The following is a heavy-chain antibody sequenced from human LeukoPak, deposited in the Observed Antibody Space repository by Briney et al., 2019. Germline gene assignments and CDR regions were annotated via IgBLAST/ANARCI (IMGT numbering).Heavy chain of an antibody. CDR2: INHSGST. CDR3: ASAHPDYYDSTGYFQH. D-gene: IGHD3-22*01. J-gene: IGHJ1*01. V-gene: IGHV4-34*01. Sequence: SETLSLTCAVYGGSFSGYYWSWIRQPPGKGLEWIGEINHSGSTNYNPSLKSRVTISVDTSKNQFSLKLSSVTAADTAVCYCASAHPDYYDSTGYFQHWGQGTLVTVSS. CDR1: GGSFSGYY.